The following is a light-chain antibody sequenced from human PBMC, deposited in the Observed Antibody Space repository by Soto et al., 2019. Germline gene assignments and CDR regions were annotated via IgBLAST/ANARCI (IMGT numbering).Light chain of an antibody. CDR3: QTWGTGIAV. Sequence: QPVLTQSPSASASLGASVKLTCTLRSGHSSYAIAWHQQQPEKGPRYLMKVNRDGSHNKGDGIPDRFSGSSSGAERYLTISSLQSEDEADYYCQTWGTGIAVFGGGTQLTVL. CDR2: VNRDGSH. V-gene: IGLV4-69*01. J-gene: IGLJ7*01. CDR1: SGHSSYA.